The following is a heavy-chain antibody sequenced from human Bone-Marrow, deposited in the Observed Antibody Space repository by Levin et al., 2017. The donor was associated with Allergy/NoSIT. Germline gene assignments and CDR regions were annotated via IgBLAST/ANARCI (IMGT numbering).Heavy chain of an antibody. CDR1: GGSISSYY. Sequence: ESLKISCTVSGGSISSYYWSWIRQPPGKGLEWIGYIYYSGSTNYNPSLKSRVTISVDTSKNQFSLRLSSVTAADTAVYYCARAVPGSIVGATAYGMDGWGQGTTVTVSS. J-gene: IGHJ6*02. CDR3: ARAVPGSIVGATAYGMDG. CDR2: IYYSGST. D-gene: IGHD1-26*01. V-gene: IGHV4-59*01.